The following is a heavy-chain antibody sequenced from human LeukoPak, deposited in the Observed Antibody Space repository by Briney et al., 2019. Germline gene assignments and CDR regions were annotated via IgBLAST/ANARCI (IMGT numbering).Heavy chain of an antibody. CDR1: GFTFSSYG. J-gene: IGHJ1*01. Sequence: PGGSLRLSCAASGFTFSSYGMHWVRQAPGKGLEWVAVISYDGSNKYYADSVKGRFTISRDNSKNTLYLQMNSLRAEDTAVYYCAKDKWRIAAAGNPLGSWGQGTLVTVSS. V-gene: IGHV3-30*18. CDR2: ISYDGSNK. D-gene: IGHD6-13*01. CDR3: AKDKWRIAAAGNPLGS.